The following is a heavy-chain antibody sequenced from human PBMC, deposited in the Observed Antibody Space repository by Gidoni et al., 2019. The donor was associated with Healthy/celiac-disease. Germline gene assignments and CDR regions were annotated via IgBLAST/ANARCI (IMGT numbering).Heavy chain of an antibody. CDR1: GFTLSSYS. J-gene: IGHJ5*02. D-gene: IGHD2-15*01. V-gene: IGHV3-21*01. CDR2: ISSSSSYI. CDR3: ARDAIVVVVAANNWFDP. Sequence: EVQLVESGGGLVEPGGSLRLSCAAAGFTLSSYSMNWVRQAPGKGLEWVSSISSSSSYISYAASVKGRFTISRDNAKNSLYLQMNSLRAEDTAVYYCARDAIVVVVAANNWFDPWGQGTLVTVSS.